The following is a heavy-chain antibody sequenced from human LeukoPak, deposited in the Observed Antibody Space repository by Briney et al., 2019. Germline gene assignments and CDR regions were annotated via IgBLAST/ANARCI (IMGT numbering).Heavy chain of an antibody. V-gene: IGHV3-23*01. Sequence: GGSLRLSCTASGFTFSSYAMNWVRQAPGKGLEWVSGIGAGGTFTYYADSVKGRFTISRDNSRNTLYLQMNRLRADDTAVYYCAKDLDYTTYAYYFDYWGQGTLVTVSS. CDR2: IGAGGTFT. CDR1: GFTFSSYA. CDR3: AKDLDYTTYAYYFDY. D-gene: IGHD4-11*01. J-gene: IGHJ4*02.